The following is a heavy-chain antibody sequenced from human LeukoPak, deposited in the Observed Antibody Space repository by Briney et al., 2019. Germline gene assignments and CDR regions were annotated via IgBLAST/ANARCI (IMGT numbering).Heavy chain of an antibody. V-gene: IGHV1-2*02. CDR2: INPNSGGT. D-gene: IGHD3-22*01. J-gene: IGHJ1*01. Sequence: GASVKLSCKASGFPFSSYYMHWVRQAPGQGLEWMGWINPNSGGTNYAQKFQGRVTMTRDTSISTAYMELSRLRSDDTAVDYCAREYISYRDSSGLEYFQHWGQGTLVTVSS. CDR1: GFPFSSYY. CDR3: AREYISYRDSSGLEYFQH.